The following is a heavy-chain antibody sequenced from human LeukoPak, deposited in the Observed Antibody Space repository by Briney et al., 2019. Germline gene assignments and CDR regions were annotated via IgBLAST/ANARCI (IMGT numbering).Heavy chain of an antibody. D-gene: IGHD2-15*01. CDR2: INHSGST. CDR1: GGSFSGYY. CDR3: ARCPQPGYCSGGSCYGLYYYGMDV. Sequence: PSETLSLTCAVYGGSFSGYYWSWIRQPPGKGLEWIGEINHSGSTNYNPSLKSRVTISVDTSKNQFSLKLSSVTAADTAVYYCARCPQPGYCSGGSCYGLYYYGMDVWGQGTTVTVSS. J-gene: IGHJ6*02. V-gene: IGHV4-34*01.